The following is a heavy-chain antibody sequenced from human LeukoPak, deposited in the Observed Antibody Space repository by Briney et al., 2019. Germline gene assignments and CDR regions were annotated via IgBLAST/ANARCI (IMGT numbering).Heavy chain of an antibody. CDR1: GVSISSNY. J-gene: IGHJ4*02. D-gene: IGHD5/OR15-5a*01. CDR2: IYYTGST. Sequence: PSETLSLTCTVSGVSISSNYWSWIRQHPGNGLEWIGHIYYTGSTHYNPSLKGRVTRYVDTSENQFSLKLSSVAAADTAMYDCARGSCLNWGQGTLVTVSS. CDR3: ARGSCLN. V-gene: IGHV4-59*12.